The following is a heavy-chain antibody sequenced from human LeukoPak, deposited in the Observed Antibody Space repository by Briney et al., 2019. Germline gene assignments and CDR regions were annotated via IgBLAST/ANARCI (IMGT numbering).Heavy chain of an antibody. CDR2: IYNSGST. J-gene: IGHJ1*01. D-gene: IGHD2-2*01. V-gene: IGHV4-61*05. Sequence: SETLSLTCTVSGDSITSSSYYWSWIRQPPGKGLEWIGYIYNSGSTNYNPSLKSRVTISVDTSKKQFSLKLSSVTAADTAVYYCARHGYASEYFQHWGQGTLVTVSS. CDR3: ARHGYASEYFQH. CDR1: GDSITSSSYY.